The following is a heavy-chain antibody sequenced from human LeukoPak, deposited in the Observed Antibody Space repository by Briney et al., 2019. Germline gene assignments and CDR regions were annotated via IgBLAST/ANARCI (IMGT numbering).Heavy chain of an antibody. CDR1: GYTFISYA. CDR2: ISTFKGDT. CDR3: ARRGSSWSSYYYMDV. V-gene: IGHV1-18*01. D-gene: IGHD6-13*01. J-gene: IGHJ6*03. Sequence: ASVKVSCKTSGYTFISYAISWVRQAPGQGLEWMGWISTFKGDTKYAQKFQDRVTMTTDKSTSTAYMELSSLRSEDTAVYYCARRGSSWSSYYYMDVWGKGTTVTVSS.